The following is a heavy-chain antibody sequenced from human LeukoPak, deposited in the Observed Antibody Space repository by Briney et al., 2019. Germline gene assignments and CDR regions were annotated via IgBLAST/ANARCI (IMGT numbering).Heavy chain of an antibody. Sequence: GGSLRLSCAASGFSLRDYSMNWVRQAPGKGLEWVSSISSSSRYTFYVDSVKGRFTISRDNAKNSLYLQMNSLRVEDTAVYYCAKGTMDGGQYYYDSSGGQGTLVTVSS. CDR2: ISSSSRYT. D-gene: IGHD3-22*01. CDR1: GFSLRDYS. J-gene: IGHJ4*02. V-gene: IGHV3-21*01. CDR3: AKGTMDGGQYYYDSS.